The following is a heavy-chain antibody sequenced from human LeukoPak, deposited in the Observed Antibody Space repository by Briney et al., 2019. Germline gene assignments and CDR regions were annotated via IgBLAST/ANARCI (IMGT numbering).Heavy chain of an antibody. D-gene: IGHD6-19*01. CDR3: ARDLDSSGWYCAFDI. Sequence: GGSLRLSCAASGFTFSSYSMNWVRQAPGKGLEWVSSISSSSSYIYYADSVKGRFTISRDNAKNSLYLQMNSLRAEDTAVYYCARDLDSSGWYCAFDIWGQGTMVTVSS. V-gene: IGHV3-21*01. CDR2: ISSSSSYI. J-gene: IGHJ3*02. CDR1: GFTFSSYS.